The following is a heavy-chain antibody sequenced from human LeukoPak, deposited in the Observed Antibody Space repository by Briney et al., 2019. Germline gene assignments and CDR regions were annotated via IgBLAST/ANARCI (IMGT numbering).Heavy chain of an antibody. CDR3: AKAPVTTCRGAYCYPFDY. V-gene: IGHV3-23*01. J-gene: IGHJ4*02. CDR2: ISDSGNT. D-gene: IGHD2-21*01. Sequence: GGTLRLSCAASGFTFSSYGMSWVRQAPGKGLEWVSAISDSGNTYHADSVKGRFTISRDSSKNTLFLQMNRLRPEDAAVYYCAKAPVTTCRGAYCYPFDYWGQGTLVTVSS. CDR1: GFTFSSYG.